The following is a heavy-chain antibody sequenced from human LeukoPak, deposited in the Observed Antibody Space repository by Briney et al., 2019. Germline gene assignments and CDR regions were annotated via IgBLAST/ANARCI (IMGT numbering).Heavy chain of an antibody. V-gene: IGHV3-48*03. CDR3: AKVGQPWSIWDYFDY. Sequence: GGSLRLSCAASGFTFSSYEMNWVRQAPGKGLEWVSYISSSGRTKYYADSVKGRFTISRDNAKNSLYLQMNSLRAEDTAVYYCAKVGQPWSIWDYFDYWGQGTLVTVSS. J-gene: IGHJ4*02. CDR1: GFTFSSYE. D-gene: IGHD3-16*01. CDR2: ISSSGRTK.